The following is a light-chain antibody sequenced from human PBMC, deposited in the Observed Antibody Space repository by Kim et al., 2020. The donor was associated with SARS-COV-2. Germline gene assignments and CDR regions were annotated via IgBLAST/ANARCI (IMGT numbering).Light chain of an antibody. CDR1: SSDVGGYNY. J-gene: IGLJ3*02. CDR2: DVN. Sequence: GQSVNISCTGTSSDVGGYNYVSWYQQHPGKAPKVMIYDVNKRRPGVPDRFSGSKSGNTASLTISGLQADDEADYYCCSYAGTYSWVFGGGTQLTVL. CDR3: CSYAGTYSWV. V-gene: IGLV2-11*01.